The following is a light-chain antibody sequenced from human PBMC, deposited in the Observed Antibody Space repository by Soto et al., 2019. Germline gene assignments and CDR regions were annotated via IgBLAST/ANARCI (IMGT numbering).Light chain of an antibody. Sequence: QSALTQPASVSGSPGQSITISCTGTSSDVGSYNLVSWYQQHPGKAPKLMIYEVSKRPPGVSNRFSGSKSGNTASLTISGLQAEDEADYYCCSYAGSSTYVFGTGTRSPS. V-gene: IGLV2-23*02. CDR1: SSDVGSYNL. CDR2: EVS. J-gene: IGLJ1*01. CDR3: CSYAGSSTYV.